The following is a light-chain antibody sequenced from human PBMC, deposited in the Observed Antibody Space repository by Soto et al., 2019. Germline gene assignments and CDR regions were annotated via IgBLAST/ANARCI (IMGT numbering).Light chain of an antibody. CDR1: SSDGGGDNY. CDR3: SSYTSSSTLEVV. V-gene: IGLV2-14*01. CDR2: DVS. Sequence: QSALTQPASVSGSPGQSITISCTGTSSDGGGDNYVSWYQQHPGKAPKLMIYDVSNRPSGVSNRFSGSKSGNTASLTISGLQAEDEDDYYCSSYTSSSTLEVVFGGGTKLTVL. J-gene: IGLJ2*01.